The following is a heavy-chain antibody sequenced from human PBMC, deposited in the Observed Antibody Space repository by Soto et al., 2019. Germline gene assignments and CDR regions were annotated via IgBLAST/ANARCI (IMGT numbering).Heavy chain of an antibody. CDR1: GGSISSYY. D-gene: IGHD5-18*01. V-gene: IGHV4-59*01. CDR3: ARSRGGYSYVANWLDF. CDR2: IYYSGST. J-gene: IGHJ5*01. Sequence: SETLSLTCTVSGGSISSYYWSWIRQPPGKGLEWIGYIYYSGSTNYNPSLKSRVTISVDTSKNQFSLKLSSVTAADTAVYYCARSRGGYSYVANWLDFWGQGTLEIVSS.